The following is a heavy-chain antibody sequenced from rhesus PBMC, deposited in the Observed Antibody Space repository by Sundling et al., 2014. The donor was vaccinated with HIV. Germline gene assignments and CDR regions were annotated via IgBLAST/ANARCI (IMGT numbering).Heavy chain of an antibody. CDR3: TTEYHAFLYY. J-gene: IGHJ4*01. CDR2: ISSTSIYI. CDR1: GFTFSSYG. D-gene: IGHD3-3*01. Sequence: EVQLVESGGGLVQPGGSLRLSCAASGFTFSSYGMSWVRQAPGKGLEWVSSISSTSIYIYYADSVKGRFTISRDNAKNSLSLQMNSLRAEDTAVYYCTTEYHAFLYYWG. V-gene: IGHV3-136*01.